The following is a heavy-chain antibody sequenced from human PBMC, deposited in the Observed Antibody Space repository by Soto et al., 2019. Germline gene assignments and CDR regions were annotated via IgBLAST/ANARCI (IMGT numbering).Heavy chain of an antibody. CDR3: ASAYESSGYFYY. D-gene: IGHD3-22*01. J-gene: IGHJ4*02. CDR2: IYYSGST. CDR1: GGSIGSRSSY. Sequence: SETRSLNTTVSGGSIGSRSSYWGWIRQPPGKGLEWIGRIYYSGSTYYNPSLKSRVTISVDTSKNQFSLKLSSVTAADTAVYYCASAYESSGYFYYWGQGTLVTVSS. V-gene: IGHV4-39*01.